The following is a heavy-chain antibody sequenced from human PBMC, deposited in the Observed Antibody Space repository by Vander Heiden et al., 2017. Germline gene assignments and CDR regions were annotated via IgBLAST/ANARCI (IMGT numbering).Heavy chain of an antibody. J-gene: IGHJ4*02. CDR2: ITRSGSNE. V-gene: IGHV3-11*01. D-gene: IGHD2-2*01. CDR1: GFTFSDHS. CDR3: ARDPDTTSKIDF. Sequence: QVQLVESGGGLVEPGGSLRLSCAASGFTFSDHSMNWVRQAPGKWLEWLAYITRSGSNEYYADSVKGRFTISRDNAKNSVYLQLDSLRVEDTAVYYCARDPDTTSKIDFWGQGTLVTVSS.